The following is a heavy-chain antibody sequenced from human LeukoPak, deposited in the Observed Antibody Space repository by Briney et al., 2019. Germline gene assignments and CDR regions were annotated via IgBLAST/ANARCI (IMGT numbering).Heavy chain of an antibody. CDR1: GFTFSSSA. CDR3: AKQLGYCSDGSCYFPY. V-gene: IGHV3-23*01. Sequence: PGGSLRLSCAASGFTFSSSAMSWVRQALGKGLEWVSAISNNGGYTYDADSVQGRFTISRDNSKSTLCLQMNSLRAEDTAVYYCAKQLGYCSDGSCYFPYWGQGTLVTVSS. D-gene: IGHD2-15*01. J-gene: IGHJ4*02. CDR2: ISNNGGYT.